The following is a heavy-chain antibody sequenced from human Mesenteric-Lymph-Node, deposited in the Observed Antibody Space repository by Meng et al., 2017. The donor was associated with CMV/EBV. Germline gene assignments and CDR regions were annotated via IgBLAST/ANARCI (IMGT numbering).Heavy chain of an antibody. CDR2: IKDKAAGGTA. CDR1: FSDAW. V-gene: IGHV3-15*01. CDR3: TTDPFTMVTLNGLHMDV. J-gene: IGHJ2*01. D-gene: IGHD3-10*01. Sequence: FSDAWMLWVRQAPGKGLEWVGRIKDKAAGGTADYAAPVRGRFTISRDDSKKTMHLQMNGLKTEDAALYYCTTDPFTMVTLNGLHMDVWGRGTLVTVSS.